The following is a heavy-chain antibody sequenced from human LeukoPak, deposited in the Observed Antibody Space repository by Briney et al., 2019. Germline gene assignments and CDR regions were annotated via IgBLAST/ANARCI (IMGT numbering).Heavy chain of an antibody. D-gene: IGHD5-18*01. CDR3: AADPLPDHGYSYGGVYYYMDV. Sequence: SVKVSCKASGGTFSSYAISWVRQAPGQGLEWMGGMIPIFGTANYAQKFQGRVTITTDESTSTAYMELSSLRSEDTAVYYCAADPLPDHGYSYGGVYYYMDVWGKGTTVTVSS. CDR1: GGTFSSYA. J-gene: IGHJ6*03. CDR2: MIPIFGTA. V-gene: IGHV1-69*05.